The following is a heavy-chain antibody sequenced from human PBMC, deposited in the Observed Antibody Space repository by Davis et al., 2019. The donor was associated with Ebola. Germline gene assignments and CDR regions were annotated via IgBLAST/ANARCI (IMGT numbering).Heavy chain of an antibody. Sequence: ASVKVSCKASGYTFTSYDINWVRQATGQGLEWMGWMNPNSGNTGYAQKFQGRVTMTRDTSITTAYMELSSLTSEDTAVYYCVRGEDYCTSASCYDYWGQGTLVTVSS. CDR1: GYTFTSYD. V-gene: IGHV1-8*01. CDR3: VRGEDYCTSASCYDY. CDR2: MNPNSGNT. J-gene: IGHJ4*02. D-gene: IGHD2-2*01.